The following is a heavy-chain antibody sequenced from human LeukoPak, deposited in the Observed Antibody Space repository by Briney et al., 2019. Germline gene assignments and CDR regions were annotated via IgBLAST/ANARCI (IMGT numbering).Heavy chain of an antibody. V-gene: IGHV3-33*03. CDR1: GFTLTSTG. D-gene: IGHD1-26*01. J-gene: IGHJ5*02. CDR2: MHYDGRNI. Sequence: GRSLRLSCAVSGFTLTSTGMHWVRQAPGKGLEWVADMHYDGRNILYADSVKGRFSISTDNSKNMLYLQMSSLRAEDTADYYCAKMTMGDVWFDPWGKRTLVTASS. CDR3: AKMTMGDVWFDP.